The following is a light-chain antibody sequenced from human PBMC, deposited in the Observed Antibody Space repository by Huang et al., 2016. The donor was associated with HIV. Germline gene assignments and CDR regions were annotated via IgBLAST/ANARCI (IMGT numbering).Light chain of an antibody. J-gene: IGKJ4*01. V-gene: IGKV3-11*01. Sequence: EIVLTQTPATLSLSPGERATLSCRASQRFGRASPSVGRSLAWYQQRPGQAPRLLIEDASNRATGIPPRFSGSESGTDFTLTISSLEPEDFAVYYCQQRSNWPLTFGGGTKVEIK. CDR2: DAS. CDR1: PSVGRS. CDR3: QQRSNWPLT.